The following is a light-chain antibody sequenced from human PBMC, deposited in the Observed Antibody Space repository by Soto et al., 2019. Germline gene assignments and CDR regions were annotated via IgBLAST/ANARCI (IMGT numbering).Light chain of an antibody. V-gene: IGLV1-44*01. CDR2: SDN. Sequence: QSVLTQPPSASGTPGQRVTISCSGSRSDIGGNTVTWYQQLPGAAPKLLIQSDNQRPSGVPDRFSGSKSGTSASLAISGLQSEDEADYFCGAWDDSLNGVVFGGGTKLTVL. CDR1: RSDIGGNT. CDR3: GAWDDSLNGVV. J-gene: IGLJ2*01.